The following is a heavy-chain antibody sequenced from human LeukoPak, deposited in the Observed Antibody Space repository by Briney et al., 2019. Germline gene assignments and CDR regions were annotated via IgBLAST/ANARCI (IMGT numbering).Heavy chain of an antibody. J-gene: IGHJ4*02. CDR3: ARAWNFDY. D-gene: IGHD1-1*01. CDR2: IDPSDSYI. V-gene: IGHV5-10-1*01. Sequence: GESLKISCKGSGYSFTSYWITWVRQMPGKGLEWMGRIDPSDSYIDYSPSFQGHVTISADKSISTAYLQWSSLKASDSAMYYCARAWNFDYWGQGTLVTVSS. CDR1: GYSFTSYW.